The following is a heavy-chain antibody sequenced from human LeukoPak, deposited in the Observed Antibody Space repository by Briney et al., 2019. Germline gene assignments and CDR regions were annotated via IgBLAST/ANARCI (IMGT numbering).Heavy chain of an antibody. D-gene: IGHD3-22*01. CDR3: ARPYDSSGLGAFDI. V-gene: IGHV4-59*05. J-gene: IGHJ3*02. CDR2: IYYSGST. CDR1: GGSITSYY. Sequence: SETLSLTCTVAGGSITSYYCSWIRQPPPKRLEWIGSIYYSGSTYYNPSLKSRVTISVDTSKNQCSLQLSSVTAADTAVYYCARPYDSSGLGAFDIWGQETMVTVSS.